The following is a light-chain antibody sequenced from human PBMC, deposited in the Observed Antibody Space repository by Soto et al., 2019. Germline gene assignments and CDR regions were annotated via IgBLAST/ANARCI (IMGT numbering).Light chain of an antibody. J-gene: IGKJ2*01. CDR3: QQSYSTPPNT. CDR1: QGISSY. V-gene: IGKV1-39*01. Sequence: DIQMTQSPSSLSASVGDRVTITCRASQGISSYLNWYQQKPGKAPKLLIYAASSLQSGVPSWFSGSGSGTDFTLTISSLQPEDFATYYCQQSYSTPPNTFGQGTKLEIK. CDR2: AAS.